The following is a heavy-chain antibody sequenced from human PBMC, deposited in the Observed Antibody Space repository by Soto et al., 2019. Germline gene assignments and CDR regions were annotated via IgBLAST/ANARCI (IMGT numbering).Heavy chain of an antibody. Sequence: SVKVSCKASGFNFTSSAVQWVRQARGQRLEWMGWIVVFSGNTNYAQKFQARVTLTTDMSTSTAYMELNSLRSDDMAVYYCAADCYDNSSYYYDYWGQGTLVTVSS. J-gene: IGHJ4*02. CDR1: GFNFTSSA. CDR2: IVVFSGNT. V-gene: IGHV1-58*01. CDR3: AADCYDNSSYYYDY. D-gene: IGHD3-22*01.